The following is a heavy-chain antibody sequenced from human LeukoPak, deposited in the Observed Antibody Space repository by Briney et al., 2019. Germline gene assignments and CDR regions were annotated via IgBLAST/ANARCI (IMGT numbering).Heavy chain of an antibody. V-gene: IGHV3-30-3*01. CDR1: GFTFSSYA. Sequence: GGSLRLSCAASGFTFSSYAMHWVRQAPGKGLEWVAVISYDGSNKYYADSVKGRFTISRDNSKNTLYLQMNSLRAEDTAVYYCARAHGSGSYYPPGYFDYWGQGTLVTVSS. D-gene: IGHD3-10*01. CDR2: ISYDGSNK. CDR3: ARAHGSGSYYPPGYFDY. J-gene: IGHJ4*02.